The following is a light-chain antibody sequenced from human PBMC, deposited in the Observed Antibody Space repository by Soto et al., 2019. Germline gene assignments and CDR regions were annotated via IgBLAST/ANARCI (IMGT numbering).Light chain of an antibody. Sequence: EIVMTQSPATLSVSPGERATLSCRASQSVGRSLAWYQQKPGQAPRLLIYGTSARATGIPATFSGSGSGTEFTLTISSLQSEDFAIYYCQQYDNWPSVTFGGGTKVEIK. CDR3: QQYDNWPSVT. CDR1: QSVGRS. CDR2: GTS. J-gene: IGKJ4*01. V-gene: IGKV3-15*01.